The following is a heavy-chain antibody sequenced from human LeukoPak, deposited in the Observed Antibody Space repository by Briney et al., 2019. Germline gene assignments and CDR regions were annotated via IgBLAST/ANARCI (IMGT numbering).Heavy chain of an antibody. CDR2: ISAYNGNT. Sequence: EASVKVSCKASGYTFTSYGISWVRQAPGQGLEWMGWISAYNGNTNYAQKLQGRVTMTTDTSTSTAYMELRSLRSDDTAVYYCARVAPGYIVADDFDYWGQGTLVTVSS. D-gene: IGHD6-13*01. CDR1: GYTFTSYG. J-gene: IGHJ4*02. V-gene: IGHV1-18*01. CDR3: ARVAPGYIVADDFDY.